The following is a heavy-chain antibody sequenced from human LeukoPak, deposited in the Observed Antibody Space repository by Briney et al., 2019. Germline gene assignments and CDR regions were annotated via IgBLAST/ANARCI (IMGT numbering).Heavy chain of an antibody. CDR1: GGSISSYY. CDR3: ARAYTSWSFDY. Sequence: SETLSLTCTVSGGSISSYYWSWIRQPPGKGLEWIGYIYYSGSTNYNPSLKSRVTISVDTSKNQFSLKLSSVTAADAAVYYCARAYTSWSFDYWGQGTLVTVSS. J-gene: IGHJ4*02. D-gene: IGHD2-2*02. CDR2: IYYSGST. V-gene: IGHV4-59*01.